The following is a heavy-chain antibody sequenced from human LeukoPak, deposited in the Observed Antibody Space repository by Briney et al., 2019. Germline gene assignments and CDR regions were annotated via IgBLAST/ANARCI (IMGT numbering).Heavy chain of an antibody. Sequence: PGGSLRLSCAASGFTFSSYAMSWVRQAPGKGLEWVSAISGSGGSTYYADSVKGRFTISRDNSKNSLYLQMNSLRAEDTAVYYCARGGWYYDSSGYYSVSYYFDYWGQGTLVTVSS. CDR1: GFTFSSYA. J-gene: IGHJ4*02. CDR2: ISGSGGST. V-gene: IGHV3-23*01. CDR3: ARGGWYYDSSGYYSVSYYFDY. D-gene: IGHD3-22*01.